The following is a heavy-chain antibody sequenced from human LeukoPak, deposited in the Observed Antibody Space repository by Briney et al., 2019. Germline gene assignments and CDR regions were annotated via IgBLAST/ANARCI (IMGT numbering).Heavy chain of an antibody. J-gene: IGHJ5*02. V-gene: IGHV1-69*06. CDR1: GGTFSSYA. CDR2: IIPIFGTA. Sequence: ASVKVSCKASGGTFSSYAISWVRQAPGQGLEWMGGIIPIFGTANYAQKFQGRVTITADKSTSTAYMELSSLTSEDTAVYYCARAIKYNWNPDWFDPWGQGTLVTVSS. D-gene: IGHD1-20*01. CDR3: ARAIKYNWNPDWFDP.